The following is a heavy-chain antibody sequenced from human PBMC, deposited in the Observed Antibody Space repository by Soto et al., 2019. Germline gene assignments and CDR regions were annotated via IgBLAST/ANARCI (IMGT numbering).Heavy chain of an antibody. CDR3: ARYSSAGRVGNWFDS. CDR1: GVTCSRYG. D-gene: IGHD6-6*01. J-gene: IGHJ5*01. CDR2: ISSSTRYV. V-gene: IGHV3-21*06. Sequence: EVHLVESGGGLVKPGGSPRLACAASGVTCSRYGMHWLRQAPGKGLEWVASISSSTRYVYYADSVKGRFSTSRDNAKNILYLELYALRSEDTAVSYCARYSSAGRVGNWFDSWGQGTLVTVSS.